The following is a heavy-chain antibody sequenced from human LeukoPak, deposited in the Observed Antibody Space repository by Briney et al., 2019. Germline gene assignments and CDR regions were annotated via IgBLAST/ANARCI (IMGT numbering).Heavy chain of an antibody. D-gene: IGHD2-15*01. J-gene: IGHJ3*02. CDR2: ISSSSSYI. V-gene: IGHV3-21*01. Sequence: GGSLRLSCAASGFTFSSYSMNWVRQAPGKGLEWVSSISSSSSYIYYADSVKGRFTISRDNAKNSLYLQMNSLRAEDTAVYYCAREDCSGGSCYPGAFDIWGQGTMVTVSS. CDR3: AREDCSGGSCYPGAFDI. CDR1: GFTFSSYS.